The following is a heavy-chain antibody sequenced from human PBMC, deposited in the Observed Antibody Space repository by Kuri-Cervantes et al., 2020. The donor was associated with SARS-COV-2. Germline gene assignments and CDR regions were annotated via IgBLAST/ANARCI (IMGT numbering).Heavy chain of an antibody. CDR3: ARVAVAALDY. D-gene: IGHD6-19*01. V-gene: IGHV1-18*01. CDR2: ISAYNGNT. CDR1: GYTFTSYG. J-gene: IGHJ4*02. Sequence: GGSLRLSCKASGYTFTSYGISWVRQAPGQGLEWMGWISAYNGNTNYAQKLQGRVTMTTDTSTSTAYMGLRSLRSDDTAVYYCARVAVAALDYWGQGTLVTVSS.